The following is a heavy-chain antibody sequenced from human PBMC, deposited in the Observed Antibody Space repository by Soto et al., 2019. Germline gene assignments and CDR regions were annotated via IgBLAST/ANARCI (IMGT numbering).Heavy chain of an antibody. V-gene: IGHV1-3*01. D-gene: IGHD6-19*01. CDR1: GYTFTSYA. CDR2: INAGNGNT. CDR3: ARAVAVPADFDY. J-gene: IGHJ4*02. Sequence: GASVKVSCKASGYTFTSYAMHWVRQAPGQRLEWMGWINAGNGNTKYSQKFQGRVTITRDTSASTAYMELSSLRSEDTAVFFCARAVAVPADFDYWGQGTLVTV.